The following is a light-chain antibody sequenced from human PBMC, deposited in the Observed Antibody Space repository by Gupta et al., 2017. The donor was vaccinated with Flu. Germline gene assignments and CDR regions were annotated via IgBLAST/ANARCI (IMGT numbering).Light chain of an antibody. CDR3: VAWDDSLNGVL. V-gene: IGLV1-44*01. CDR2: NYG. Sequence: QSVLTQPPSASGTPGQRVISHCSGSSSNLGSRTVNCYPQLPGTAPKILINNYGQRPSGVPDRFPCSRSGASASLAISGLQSADEANYYCVAWDDSLNGVLFGGGTKLTVL. J-gene: IGLJ2*01. CDR1: SSNLGSRT.